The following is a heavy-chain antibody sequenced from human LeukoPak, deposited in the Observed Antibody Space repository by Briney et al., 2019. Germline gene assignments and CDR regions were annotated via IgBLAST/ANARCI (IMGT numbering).Heavy chain of an antibody. V-gene: IGHV3-64*01. J-gene: IGHJ4*02. Sequence: GALRLSCAASGFTFSSYAMHWVCQAPGKGLEYVSAISSNGGSTYYANSVKGRFTISRDNSKNTLYLQMGSLRAEDMAVYYCARDDRDGYNSYWGQGTLVTVSS. CDR2: ISSNGGST. CDR3: ARDDRDGYNSY. D-gene: IGHD5-24*01. CDR1: GFTFSSYA.